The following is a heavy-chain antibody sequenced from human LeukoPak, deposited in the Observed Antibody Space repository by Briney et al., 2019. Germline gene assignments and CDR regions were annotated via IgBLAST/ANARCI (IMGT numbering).Heavy chain of an antibody. D-gene: IGHD1-26*01. CDR3: ARGRDSGSHTYYFDY. Sequence: ASVRVSCKASGYTFTDYYIHWVRQAPGQGLEWMAWINPKRGGTNYAQKFQGRVAMTRDTSINTVYMEVSRLRSDDTAVYYCARGRDSGSHTYYFDYWGQGTLVTISS. J-gene: IGHJ4*02. CDR2: INPKRGGT. CDR1: GYTFTDYY. V-gene: IGHV1-2*02.